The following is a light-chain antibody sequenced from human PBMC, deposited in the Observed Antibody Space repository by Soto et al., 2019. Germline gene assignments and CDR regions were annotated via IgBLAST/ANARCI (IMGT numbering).Light chain of an antibody. V-gene: IGLV2-23*02. Sequence: QSALTQPASVSGSPGQSITISCTGTSSNVGSYKLVSWYQQHPGKAPKLMIFEVNKRPSGVSNRFSGSKSGNTASLTISGLKVEDEADYYCCSSGGSPTYVFGTGNKVTV. CDR1: SSNVGSYKL. CDR3: CSSGGSPTYV. CDR2: EVN. J-gene: IGLJ1*01.